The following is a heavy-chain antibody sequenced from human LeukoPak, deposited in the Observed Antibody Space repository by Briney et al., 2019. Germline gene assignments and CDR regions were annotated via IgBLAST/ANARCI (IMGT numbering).Heavy chain of an antibody. J-gene: IGHJ6*04. CDR1: GFTFSSYE. V-gene: IGHV3-48*03. CDR2: ISSRGSTI. D-gene: IGHD3-10*02. CDR3: AELGITMIGGV. Sequence: PGGSLRLSCAASGFTFSSYEMNWVRQAPGKGGEGVSYISSRGSTIYYADSVKGRFTISRDNAKNSLYLQMNSLRAEDTAVYYCAELGITMIGGVWGKGTTVTISS.